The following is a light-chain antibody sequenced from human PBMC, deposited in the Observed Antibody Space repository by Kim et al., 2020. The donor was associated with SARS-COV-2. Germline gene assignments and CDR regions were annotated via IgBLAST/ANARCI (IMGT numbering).Light chain of an antibody. CDR2: DVS. V-gene: IGLV2-11*01. CDR3: CSYAGSYTWV. Sequence: GQSVTISCTGTSSDVGGYNYVSWYQQHPGKAPKLMIYDVSKRPAGGPDRFSGSKSGNTASLTISGHQAEDEADYYCCSYAGSYTWVFGGGTQVAVL. CDR1: SSDVGGYNY. J-gene: IGLJ3*02.